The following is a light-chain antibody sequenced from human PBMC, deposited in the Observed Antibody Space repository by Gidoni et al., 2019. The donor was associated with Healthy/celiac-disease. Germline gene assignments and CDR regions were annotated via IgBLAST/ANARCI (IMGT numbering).Light chain of an antibody. V-gene: IGKV1-39*01. CDR1: QSISSY. CDR2: AAS. J-gene: IGKJ5*01. Sequence: DIQMTQAPSSLSASVGDRVTITCRASQSISSYLNWYQPKPVKAPKLLIYAASSLQSGVPSRLSGSGCGTDFTLTISSVQPEDFATYYCQHSYSTPRTFGQGTRLEIK. CDR3: QHSYSTPRT.